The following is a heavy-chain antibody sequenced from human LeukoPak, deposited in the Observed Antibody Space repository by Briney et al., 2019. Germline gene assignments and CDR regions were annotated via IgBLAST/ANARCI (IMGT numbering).Heavy chain of an antibody. CDR1: GYTFSGFY. Sequence: ASVKVSCKASGYTFSGFYIHWVRQATGQGLEWMGWMNPNSGNTGYAQKFQGRVTMTRNTSISTAYMELSSLRSEDTAVYYCARGRYGGVIVYWGQGTLVTVSS. CDR3: ARGRYGGVIVY. CDR2: MNPNSGNT. J-gene: IGHJ4*02. D-gene: IGHD3-16*02. V-gene: IGHV1-8*02.